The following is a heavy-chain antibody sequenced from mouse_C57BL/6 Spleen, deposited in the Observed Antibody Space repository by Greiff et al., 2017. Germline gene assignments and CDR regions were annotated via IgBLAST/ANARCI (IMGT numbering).Heavy chain of an antibody. V-gene: IGHV1-54*01. CDR1: GYAFTNYL. CDR2: INPGSGGT. Sequence: QVQLQQSGAELVRPGTSVKVSCKASGYAFTNYLIEWVKQRPGQGLEWIGVINPGSGGTNYNEKFKGKATLTADKSSSTAYMQLSSLTSEDSAVYFCGRRDRYLDVWGTGTTVTVSS. D-gene: IGHD3-3*01. CDR3: GRRDRYLDV. J-gene: IGHJ1*03.